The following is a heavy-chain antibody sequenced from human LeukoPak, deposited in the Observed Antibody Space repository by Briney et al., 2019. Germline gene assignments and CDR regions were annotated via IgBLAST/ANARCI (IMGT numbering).Heavy chain of an antibody. CDR1: GFTFSSYW. V-gene: IGHV3-74*01. CDR2: INSDGSST. J-gene: IGHJ4*02. Sequence: GGSLRLSCAASGFTFSSYWMHWVRQAPGKGLVWVSRINSDGSSTSYADSVKGRFTISIDNAKNTLYLQMNSLRAEDTAVYYCARVKYYYDSGNSPAYFDYWGQGTLVTVSS. CDR3: ARVKYYYDSGNSPAYFDY. D-gene: IGHD3-10*01.